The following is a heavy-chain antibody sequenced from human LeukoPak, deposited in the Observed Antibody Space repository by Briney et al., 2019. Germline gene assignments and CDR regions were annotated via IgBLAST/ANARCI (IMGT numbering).Heavy chain of an antibody. J-gene: IGHJ6*04. D-gene: IGHD2-15*01. CDR2: NYYSGST. CDR3: ARDSVCSGGSCHEVDV. CDR1: GGSFSNGGYY. V-gene: IGHV4-31*03. Sequence: SETLSLTCTVSGGSFSNGGYYWSWLRQGPGQGREGIGYNYYSGSTYYNPSLKSRVTISVDTSQNQFSLKLTSVTAADTAVYYCARDSVCSGGSCHEVDVWGKGPTVTVSS.